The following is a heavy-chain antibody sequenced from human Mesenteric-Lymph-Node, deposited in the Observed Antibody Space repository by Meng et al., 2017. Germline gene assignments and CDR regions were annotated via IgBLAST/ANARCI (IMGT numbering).Heavy chain of an antibody. CDR1: GDSISSGGYY. CDR3: ARKRSGAGHFEY. Sequence: QVQLQESVPGLVKPSQTLSLTCTVSGDSISSGGYYWSWIRQFPGKGLEWIGYTYYSGNTYYKPSLKSLVTISIDTSKNQFSLILNSVTAADTAVYYCARKRSGAGHFEYWGQGTLVTVSS. J-gene: IGHJ4*02. D-gene: IGHD1-26*01. V-gene: IGHV4-31*01. CDR2: TYYSGNT.